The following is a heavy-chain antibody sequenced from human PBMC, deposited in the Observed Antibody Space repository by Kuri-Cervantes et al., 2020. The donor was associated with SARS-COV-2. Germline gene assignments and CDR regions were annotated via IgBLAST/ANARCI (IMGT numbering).Heavy chain of an antibody. J-gene: IGHJ4*02. CDR1: GFTFSSYS. D-gene: IGHD2-21*02. V-gene: IGHV3-48*01. CDR3: ARDKWPIVVVTCYFDY. Sequence: GGSLRLSCAASGFTFSSYSMNWVRQAPGKGLEWVSYISSSSSTIYYADSVKGRFTISRDNAKNSLYLQMNSLRAEDTAVYYCARDKWPIVVVTCYFDYWGQGNLV. CDR2: ISSSSSTI.